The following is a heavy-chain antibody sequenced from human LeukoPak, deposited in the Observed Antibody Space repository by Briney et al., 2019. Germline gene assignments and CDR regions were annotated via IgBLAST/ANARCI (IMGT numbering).Heavy chain of an antibody. CDR1: GGSISSYY. D-gene: IGHD1-26*01. J-gene: IGHJ6*03. Sequence: SETLSLTCTVSGGSISSYYWSWIRQPPGKGLEWIGEINHSGSTNYNPSLKSRVTISVDTSKNQFSLKLSSVTAADTAVYYCAGDSGYYYYYMDVWGKGTTVTISS. V-gene: IGHV4-34*01. CDR2: INHSGST. CDR3: AGDSGYYYYYMDV.